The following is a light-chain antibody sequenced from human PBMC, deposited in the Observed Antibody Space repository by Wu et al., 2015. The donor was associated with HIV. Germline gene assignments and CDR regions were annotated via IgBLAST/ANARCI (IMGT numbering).Light chain of an antibody. CDR1: QTIGNY. CDR3: QQYYIYPQIT. V-gene: IGKV1-8*01. CDR2: GAS. J-gene: IGKJ5*01. Sequence: AIRITQSPSSLSASTGDRVTITCRTSQTIGNYLAWYQQQPGKAPKLLMSGASTLQSGVPSRFNGSRSGTDFTLTISCLQSEDFATYYCQQYYIYPQITFGQGTRLEIK.